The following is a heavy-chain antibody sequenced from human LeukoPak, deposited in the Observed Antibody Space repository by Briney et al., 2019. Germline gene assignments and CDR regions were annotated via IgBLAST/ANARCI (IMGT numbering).Heavy chain of an antibody. Sequence: PSQTLSLTCTVSGGSISSGSYYWSWIRQPAGKGLEWIGRIYTSGSTNYNPSLKSRVTISVDTSKNQFSLKLSSVTAADTAVYYCARGPHYYGSGRYPLFDYWGQGTLVTVSS. CDR1: GGSISSGSYY. V-gene: IGHV4-61*02. J-gene: IGHJ4*02. CDR3: ARGPHYYGSGRYPLFDY. D-gene: IGHD3-10*01. CDR2: IYTSGST.